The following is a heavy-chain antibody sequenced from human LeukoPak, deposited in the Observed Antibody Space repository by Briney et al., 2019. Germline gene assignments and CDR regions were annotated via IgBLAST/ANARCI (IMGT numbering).Heavy chain of an antibody. CDR3: ARDRIVGATGLYAFDI. V-gene: IGHV1-69*04. CDR1: GGTFTSYA. J-gene: IGHJ3*02. Sequence: SVKVSCKASGGTFTSYAISWVRQAPGQGLEWMGRIIPILGIANYAQKFQGRVTITADKSTSTAYMELSSLKSEDTAVYYCARDRIVGATGLYAFDIWGQGTMVTVSS. D-gene: IGHD1-26*01. CDR2: IIPILGIA.